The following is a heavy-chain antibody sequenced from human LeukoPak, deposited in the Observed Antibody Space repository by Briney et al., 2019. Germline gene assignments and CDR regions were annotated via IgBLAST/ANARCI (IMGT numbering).Heavy chain of an antibody. CDR2: ISGSGGST. D-gene: IGHD1-26*01. CDR3: AKDGYGSYSAWDY. V-gene: IGHV3-23*01. Sequence: PGGSLRLSCAASGFTFSSYAMSWVRQAPGKGLEWVSVISGSGGSTYYADSVKGRFTISRDNSKNTLYLQMNSLRAEDTAVYYCAKDGYGSYSAWDYWGQGTLVTVSS. J-gene: IGHJ4*02. CDR1: GFTFSSYA.